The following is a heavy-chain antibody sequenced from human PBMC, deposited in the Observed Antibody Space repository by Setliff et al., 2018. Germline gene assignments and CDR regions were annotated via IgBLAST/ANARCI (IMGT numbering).Heavy chain of an antibody. J-gene: IGHJ3*02. CDR1: GGSFSGYY. CDR3: ARGADTVVAPYDAFDI. CDR2: INHSGST. Sequence: SETLSLTCAVYGGSFSGYYWSWIRQPPGKGLEWIGEINHSGSTNYNPPLKSRVTISVDTSKNQFSLKLSSVTAADTAVYYCARGADTVVAPYDAFDIWGQGTMVTVSS. D-gene: IGHD2-15*01. V-gene: IGHV4-34*01.